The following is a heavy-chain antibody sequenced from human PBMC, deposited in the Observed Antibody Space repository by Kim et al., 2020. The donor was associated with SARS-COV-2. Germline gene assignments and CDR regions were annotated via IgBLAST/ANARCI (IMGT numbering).Heavy chain of an antibody. V-gene: IGHV1-3*01. CDR1: GYTFTSYA. D-gene: IGHD3-16*01. Sequence: ASVKVSCKASGYTFTSYAMHWVHQAPGQRLEWMGWINAGNGNTKYSQKFQGRVTITRDTSASTAYMELSSLRSEDTAVYYCARGRMITFGGVILYWGQGTLVTVSS. J-gene: IGHJ4*02. CDR3: ARGRMITFGGVILY. CDR2: INAGNGNT.